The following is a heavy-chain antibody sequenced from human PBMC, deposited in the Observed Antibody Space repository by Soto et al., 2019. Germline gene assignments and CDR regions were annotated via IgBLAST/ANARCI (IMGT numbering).Heavy chain of an antibody. Sequence: SETLSLTCTVSGGSNIRDGYYWSWIRQHPGKGLEWIAYISYSGSSYSNPSLKSRVTISVDTSKNQFSLKLTSVTAADTAVYYCARANDITPSEWGQGTLVTVSS. J-gene: IGHJ4*02. CDR1: GGSNIRDGYY. CDR2: ISYSGSS. V-gene: IGHV4-31*03. D-gene: IGHD1-20*01. CDR3: ARANDITPSE.